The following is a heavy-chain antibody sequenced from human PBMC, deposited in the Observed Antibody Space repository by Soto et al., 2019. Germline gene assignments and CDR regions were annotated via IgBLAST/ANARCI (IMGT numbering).Heavy chain of an antibody. CDR2: ISAGNGNT. CDR1: GFTFINYA. J-gene: IGHJ5*02. Sequence: QVQLLQSGAEVKKPGASVKVSCKASGFTFINYAMHWVRQAPGQRLEWMGWISAGNGNTKYSQSFQGRVTITRDTSASTVYMELSSLRSEDTAVYYCARIETGRVVTRPNWLDPWGQGTLITVSS. CDR3: ARIETGRVVTRPNWLDP. V-gene: IGHV1-3*01. D-gene: IGHD2-21*02.